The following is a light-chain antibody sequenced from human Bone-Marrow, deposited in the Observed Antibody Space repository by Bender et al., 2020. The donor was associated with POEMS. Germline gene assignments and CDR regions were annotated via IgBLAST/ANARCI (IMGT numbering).Light chain of an antibody. Sequence: SYVLTQPPSVSVAPGQTARITCGGDNIGTRSVHWYQQRPGQAPMLVVYDDSDRPSGIPERFSGSNSANTATLTISRVEAGDEADYYCQVWDSIIDHVIFGGGTKLSVL. J-gene: IGLJ2*01. V-gene: IGLV3-21*02. CDR2: DDS. CDR3: QVWDSIIDHVI. CDR1: NIGTRS.